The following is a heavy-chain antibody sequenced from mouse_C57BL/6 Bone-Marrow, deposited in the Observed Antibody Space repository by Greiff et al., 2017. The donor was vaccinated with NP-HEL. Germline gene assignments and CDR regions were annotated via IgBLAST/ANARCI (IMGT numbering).Heavy chain of an antibody. CDR2: ISNLAYSI. CDR3: ARHGSSFYWYFDV. D-gene: IGHD1-1*01. V-gene: IGHV5-15*01. CDR1: GFTLSDYG. Sequence: EVKLVESGGGLVQPGGSLKLSCAASGFTLSDYGMAWVRQAPRKGPEWVAFISNLAYSIYYADTVTGRFTISRENAKNTLYLEMSSLRSEDTAMYYCARHGSSFYWYFDVWGTGTTVTVSS. J-gene: IGHJ1*03.